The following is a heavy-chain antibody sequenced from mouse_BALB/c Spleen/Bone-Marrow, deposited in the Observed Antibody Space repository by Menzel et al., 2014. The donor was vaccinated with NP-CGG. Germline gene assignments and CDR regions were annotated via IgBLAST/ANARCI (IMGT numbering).Heavy chain of an antibody. D-gene: IGHD1-1*01. V-gene: IGHV4-1*02. Sequence: EVKVEESGGGLVQPGGSLKLSCAASGFDFSRFWMSWVRQAPGKGLEWIGEINPDSSTINYTPSLEDKFIISRDNAKNTLYLQMSKVRSEDTALYYCARLNYYGNLFVWGAGTTVTVSS. J-gene: IGHJ1*01. CDR2: INPDSSTI. CDR1: GFDFSRFW. CDR3: ARLNYYGNLFV.